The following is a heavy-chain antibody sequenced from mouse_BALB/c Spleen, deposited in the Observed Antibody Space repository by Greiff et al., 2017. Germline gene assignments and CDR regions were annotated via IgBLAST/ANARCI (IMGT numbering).Heavy chain of an antibody. CDR2: IRNKANGYTT. CDR1: GFTFTDYY. J-gene: IGHJ3*01. CDR3: ARDLYYGYDGAWFAY. D-gene: IGHD2-2*01. V-gene: IGHV7-3*02. Sequence: EVKLVESGGGLVQPGGSLRLSCATSGFTFTDYYMSWVRQPPGKALEWLGFIRNKANGYTTEYSASVKGRFTISRDNSQSILYLQMNTLRAEDSATYYCARDLYYGYDGAWFAYWGQGTLVTVSA.